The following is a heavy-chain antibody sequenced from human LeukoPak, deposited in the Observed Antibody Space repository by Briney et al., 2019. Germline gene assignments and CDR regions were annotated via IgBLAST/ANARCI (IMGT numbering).Heavy chain of an antibody. Sequence: NPSETLSLTCTVSGGSISSYYWSWIRQPAGKGLEWIGRIYTSGSTNYNPSLKSRVTISVDKSKNQFSLELSSVTAADTAVYYCARGHMELRNYYYYYMDVWGKGTTVTVSS. V-gene: IGHV4-4*07. CDR2: IYTSGST. CDR3: ARGHMELRNYYYYYMDV. CDR1: GGSISSYY. D-gene: IGHD1-7*01. J-gene: IGHJ6*03.